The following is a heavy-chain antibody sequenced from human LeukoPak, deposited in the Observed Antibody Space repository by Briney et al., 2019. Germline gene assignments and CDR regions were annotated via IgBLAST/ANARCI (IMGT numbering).Heavy chain of an antibody. CDR1: GYTFTGYY. CDR2: INPNSGNT. J-gene: IGHJ5*02. CDR3: AREGAAAEDVNWFDP. V-gene: IGHV1-2*02. D-gene: IGHD6-25*01. Sequence: ASVKVSCKASGYTFTGYYMHWVRQAPGQGLEWMGWINPNSGNTHYAQKFQVRVTMTRDTSISTAYMELNSLRSDDTAVYYCAREGAAAEDVNWFDPWGQGTLVTVSS.